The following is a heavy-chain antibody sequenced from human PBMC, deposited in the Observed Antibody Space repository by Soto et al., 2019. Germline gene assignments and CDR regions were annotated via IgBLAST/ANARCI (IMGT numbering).Heavy chain of an antibody. CDR3: ARVSIAARLSDAFDI. J-gene: IGHJ3*02. Sequence: GGSLRLSCAASGFTFSSYAMSWVRQAPGKGLEWVSAISGSGGSTYYADSVKGRFTISRDNSKNTLYLQMNSLRAEDTAVYYCARVSIAARLSDAFDIWGQGTMVTVSS. D-gene: IGHD6-6*01. CDR2: ISGSGGST. V-gene: IGHV3-23*01. CDR1: GFTFSSYA.